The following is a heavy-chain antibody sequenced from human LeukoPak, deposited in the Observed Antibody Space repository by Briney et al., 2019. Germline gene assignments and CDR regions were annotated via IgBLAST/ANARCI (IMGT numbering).Heavy chain of an antibody. CDR1: GYTFTSYG. J-gene: IGHJ4*02. Sequence: ASVKVSCKASGYTFTSYGISWVRQAPGQGLEWMGWISAYNGNTNYAQKLQGRVTMTTDTSTSTAYMELRSLRSDDTAVYYCARDSRPYSGSYSLDYWGQGTLVTVSS. D-gene: IGHD1-26*01. CDR3: ARDSRPYSGSYSLDY. CDR2: ISAYNGNT. V-gene: IGHV1-18*01.